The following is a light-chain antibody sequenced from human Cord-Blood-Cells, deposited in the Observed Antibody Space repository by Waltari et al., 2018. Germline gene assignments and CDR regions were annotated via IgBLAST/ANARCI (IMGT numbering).Light chain of an antibody. CDR2: GKN. V-gene: IGLV3-19*01. J-gene: IGLJ2*01. CDR1: SLRSYY. Sequence: SSELTQDPAVSVALGQTVRITCQGDSLRSYYASWYQQKPGQAPVLVIYGKNNRPSGIPDRYSGSGSGNTASLTITGAQAEDEADYYCYSRDSSGNHLVFGGGTKLTVL. CDR3: YSRDSSGNHLV.